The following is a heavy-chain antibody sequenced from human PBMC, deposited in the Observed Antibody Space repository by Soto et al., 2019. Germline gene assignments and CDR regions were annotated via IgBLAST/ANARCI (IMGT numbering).Heavy chain of an antibody. J-gene: IGHJ4*02. CDR3: ARGSSPYSGYDFDY. D-gene: IGHD5-12*01. Sequence: SETLSLTCAVSGGSISSGGYSWSWIRQPPGKGLEWIGYIYHSGSTYYNPSLKSRVTISVDRSKNQFSLKLSSVTAADTAVYYCARGSSPYSGYDFDYWGQGTLVTVSS. CDR1: GGSISSGGYS. CDR2: IYHSGST. V-gene: IGHV4-30-2*01.